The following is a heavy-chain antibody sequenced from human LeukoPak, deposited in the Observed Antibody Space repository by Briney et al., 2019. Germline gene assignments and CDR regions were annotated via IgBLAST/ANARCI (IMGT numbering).Heavy chain of an antibody. Sequence: SVKVSCKASGGTFSSYAISWVRQAPGQGLEWMGGIIPIFGTANYAQKFQGRVTITADESTSAAYMELSSLRSEDTAVYYCARGRGAVAGTWYYGMDVWGKGTTVTVSS. J-gene: IGHJ6*04. D-gene: IGHD6-19*01. CDR3: ARGRGAVAGTWYYGMDV. CDR2: IIPIFGTA. V-gene: IGHV1-69*01. CDR1: GGTFSSYA.